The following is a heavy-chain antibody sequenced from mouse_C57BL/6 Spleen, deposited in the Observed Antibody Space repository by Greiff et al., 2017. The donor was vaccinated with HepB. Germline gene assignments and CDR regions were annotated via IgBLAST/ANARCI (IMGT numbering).Heavy chain of an antibody. CDR3: ARESYYYGSSYRYFDV. CDR1: GYTFTDYY. D-gene: IGHD1-1*01. CDR2: IGPGSGST. Sequence: VKLMESGAELVKPGASVKISCKASGYTFTDYYINWVKQRPGQGLEWIGKIGPGSGSTYYNEKFKGKATLTADKSSSTAYMQLSSLTSEDSAVYFCARESYYYGSSYRYFDVWGTGTTVTVSS. V-gene: IGHV1-77*01. J-gene: IGHJ1*03.